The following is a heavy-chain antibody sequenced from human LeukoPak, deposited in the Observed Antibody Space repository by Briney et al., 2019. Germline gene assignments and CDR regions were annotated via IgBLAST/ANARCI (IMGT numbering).Heavy chain of an antibody. D-gene: IGHD2-21*02. CDR1: GYTFTCYY. J-gene: IGHJ4*02. Sequence: ASVKVSCKASGYTFTCYYMHWLRQAPGQGLEWMGRINPNSGGTNYAQKFQGRVTMTRDTSISTAYMELSRLRSDDTAVYYCARTEEVVTAKYFDYWGQGTLVTVSS. V-gene: IGHV1-2*06. CDR2: INPNSGGT. CDR3: ARTEEVVTAKYFDY.